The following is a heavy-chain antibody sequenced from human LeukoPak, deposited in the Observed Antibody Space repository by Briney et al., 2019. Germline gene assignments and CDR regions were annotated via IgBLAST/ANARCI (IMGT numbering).Heavy chain of an antibody. D-gene: IGHD1-14*01. CDR3: ARDPTLRI. V-gene: IGHV4-59*01. J-gene: IGHJ4*02. CDR1: GGSISSYH. Sequence: SETLSLTCTVSGGSISSYHWSWIRQPPGKGLEWIGYIYYSGSTNYNPSLKSRVTISVDTSKNQFSLKLSSVTAADTAVYYCARDPTLRIWGQGTLVTVSS. CDR2: IYYSGST.